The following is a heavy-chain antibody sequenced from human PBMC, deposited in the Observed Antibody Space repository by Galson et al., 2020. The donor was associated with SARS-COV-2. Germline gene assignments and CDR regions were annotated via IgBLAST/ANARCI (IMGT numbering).Heavy chain of an antibody. CDR2: IFYDGNYK. D-gene: IGHD1-1*01. V-gene: IGHV3-33*01. Sequence: GESLKISCAASGFTFSNYGMHWVRQAPGKGLEWVAVIFYDGNYKYYGDSVKGRFTISRDNSKNTVYLQMNSLTAEDTAVSYCARREEDNKRRGFAHWRQGILVTVSS. CDR3: ARREEDNKRRGFAH. J-gene: IGHJ4*02. CDR1: GFTFSNYG.